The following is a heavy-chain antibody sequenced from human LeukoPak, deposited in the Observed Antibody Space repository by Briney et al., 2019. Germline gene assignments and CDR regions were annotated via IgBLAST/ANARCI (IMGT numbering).Heavy chain of an antibody. CDR2: ISSSSSYI. D-gene: IGHD3-22*01. V-gene: IGHV3-21*01. Sequence: GGSLRLSCAASGFTFSSYGMHWVRQAPGKGLEWVSSISSSSSYIYYTDSVKGRFTISRDNAKNSLYLQMNSLRAEDTAVYYCARDEGIGGDSSGYFGYWGQGTLVTVSS. CDR3: ARDEGIGGDSSGYFGY. CDR1: GFTFSSYG. J-gene: IGHJ4*02.